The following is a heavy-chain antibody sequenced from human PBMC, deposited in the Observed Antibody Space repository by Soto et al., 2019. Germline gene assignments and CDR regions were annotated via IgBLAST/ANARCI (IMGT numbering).Heavy chain of an antibody. CDR3: AKEKTYSSGWDGMDV. V-gene: IGHV3-23*01. CDR1: GLTFSSYA. CDR2: ISGSGGST. J-gene: IGHJ6*02. Sequence: EVQLLESGGGLVQPGGSLRLSCAASGLTFSSYAMSWVRQAPGNGLEWVSAISGSGGSTYYADSVKGRFTISRDNSKNTLYLQMNSRRAEDTAVYYCAKEKTYSSGWDGMDVWGQGTTVTVSS. D-gene: IGHD6-19*01.